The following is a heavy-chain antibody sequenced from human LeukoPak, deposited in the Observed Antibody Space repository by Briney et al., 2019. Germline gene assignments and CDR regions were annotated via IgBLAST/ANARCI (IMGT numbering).Heavy chain of an antibody. CDR2: INPKSGGT. CDR1: GYTFSDYS. J-gene: IGHJ5*02. V-gene: IGHV1-2*02. Sequence: ASVKVSCKASGYTFSDYSMHWVRQAPGQGLEWMGWINPKSGGTNYAQKFKGRVTMTRDTSISTAYMELSRLRSDDTAVYYCAGRVIMVRGVVSDWFDPWGQGTLVTVSS. D-gene: IGHD3-10*01. CDR3: AGRVIMVRGVVSDWFDP.